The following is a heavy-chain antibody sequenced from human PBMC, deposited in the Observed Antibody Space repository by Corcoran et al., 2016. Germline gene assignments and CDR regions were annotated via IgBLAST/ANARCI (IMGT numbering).Heavy chain of an antibody. CDR3: ATDQAVVRGIRNYYYYGMDV. CDR2: FDPEDGET. V-gene: IGHV1-24*01. Sequence: QVQLVQSGAEVKKPGASVKVSCKVSGYTLTELSMHWVRQAPGKGLEWMGGFDPEDGETIYAQKFQGRVTMTEDTSTDTAYMELSSLISEDTAVYYCATDQAVVRGIRNYYYYGMDVWGQGTTVTVSS. CDR1: GYTLTELS. J-gene: IGHJ6*02. D-gene: IGHD3-10*01.